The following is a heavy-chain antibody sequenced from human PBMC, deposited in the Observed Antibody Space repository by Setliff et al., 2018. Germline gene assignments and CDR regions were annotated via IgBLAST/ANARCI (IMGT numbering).Heavy chain of an antibody. CDR1: GGSVSSGGYL. J-gene: IGHJ4*02. D-gene: IGHD7-27*01. CDR3: ARDFWGSLDY. Sequence: SETLSLTCTVSGGSVSSGGYLWSWIRQPPGKGLEWIGYNYDTGNTNINPSLKSRLTISVDRTKNQFSLKLSSVTAADTAVYCCARDFWGSLDYWGQGTQVTVSS. CDR2: NYDTGNT. V-gene: IGHV4-61*08.